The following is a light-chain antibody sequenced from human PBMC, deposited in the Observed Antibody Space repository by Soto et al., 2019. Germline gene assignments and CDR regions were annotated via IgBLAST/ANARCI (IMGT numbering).Light chain of an antibody. Sequence: EIVLTQSPGTLSLSPGDTATLSCRASQSVSSSYLAWYQKKPGLAPRLLIYGASSRATSIPDRFSGSGSGTDLTLTIRRLEPADFALFYFQQYGSSPRKFGQGTKVDI. V-gene: IGKV3-20*01. J-gene: IGKJ1*01. CDR1: QSVSSSY. CDR2: GAS. CDR3: QQYGSSPRK.